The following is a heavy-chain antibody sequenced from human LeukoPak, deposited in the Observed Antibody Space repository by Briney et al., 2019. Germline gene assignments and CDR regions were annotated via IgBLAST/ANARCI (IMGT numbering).Heavy chain of an antibody. CDR3: AKGYCSSTSCYTGFEY. V-gene: IGHV3-30*02. CDR2: IRYDGSNK. D-gene: IGHD2-2*02. CDR1: GFTFSSYG. J-gene: IGHJ4*02. Sequence: GGSLRLSCAASGFTFSSYGMHWVRQAPGKGLEWVALIRYDGSNKYYADSVKGRFTNSRDNSKNTLYLQMNSLRAEDTAVYYCAKGYCSSTSCYTGFEYWGQGTLVTVSS.